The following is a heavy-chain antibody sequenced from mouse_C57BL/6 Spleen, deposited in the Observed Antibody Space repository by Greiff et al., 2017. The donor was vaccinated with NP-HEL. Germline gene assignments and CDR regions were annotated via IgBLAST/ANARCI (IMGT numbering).Heavy chain of an antibody. CDR3: ARSSFITTDGDD. D-gene: IGHD1-1*01. CDR2: IHPNSGST. Sequence: QVQLKQPGAELVKPGASVKLSCKASGYTFTSYWMHWVKQRPGQGLEWIGMIHPNSGSTNYNEKFKSKATLTVDKSSSTAYMQLSSLTSEDSAVYYCARSSFITTDGDDWGQGTTLTVSS. CDR1: GYTFTSYW. V-gene: IGHV1-64*01. J-gene: IGHJ2*01.